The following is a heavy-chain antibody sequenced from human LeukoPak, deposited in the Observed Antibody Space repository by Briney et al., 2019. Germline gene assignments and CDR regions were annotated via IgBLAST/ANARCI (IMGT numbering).Heavy chain of an antibody. CDR2: IYYSGST. CDR3: ARRLTQGSIDY. V-gene: IGHV4-39*01. D-gene: IGHD1-26*01. Sequence: SETLSLTCTVSGGSISSSSYYRGWIRQPPGKGLEWIGSIYYSGSTYYNPSLKSRVTISVDTSKNQFSLKLSSVTAADTAVYYCARRLTQGSIDYWGQGTLVTVSS. CDR1: GGSISSSSYY. J-gene: IGHJ4*02.